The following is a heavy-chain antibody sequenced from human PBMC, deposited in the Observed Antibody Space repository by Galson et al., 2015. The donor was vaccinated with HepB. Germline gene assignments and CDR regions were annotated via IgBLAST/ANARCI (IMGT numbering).Heavy chain of an antibody. CDR1: GFNFSNFW. D-gene: IGHD2-8*02. CDR3: ATGSVWY. Sequence: SLRLSCAASGFNFSNFWMVWVRQAPGKGLEWVANIKPDGSGKYYVDSVKGRFTISRDNGKNSLYLQMNSLRAEDTAVYYCATGSVWYWGQGTLVTVSS. V-gene: IGHV3-7*01. CDR2: IKPDGSGK. J-gene: IGHJ1*01.